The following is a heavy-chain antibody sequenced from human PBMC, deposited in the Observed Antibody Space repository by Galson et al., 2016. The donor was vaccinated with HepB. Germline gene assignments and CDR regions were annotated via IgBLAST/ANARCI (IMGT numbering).Heavy chain of an antibody. D-gene: IGHD3-9*01. J-gene: IGHJ4*02. CDR1: GFTFNTYT. CDR3: ARGHSAGYLTTWIDS. V-gene: IGHV3-21*04. Sequence: SLRLSCAASGFTFNTYTMHWVRQAPGKGLEWVSSVDSTSSYIYYSDSAKGRFTISRDNAKNSLFLQMTSLRVEDTALYYCARGHSAGYLTTWIDSWGQGTLVTVSS. CDR2: VDSTSSYI.